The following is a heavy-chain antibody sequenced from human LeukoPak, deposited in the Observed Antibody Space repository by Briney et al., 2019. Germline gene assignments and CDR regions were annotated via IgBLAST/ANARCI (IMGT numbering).Heavy chain of an antibody. J-gene: IGHJ3*02. CDR3: ARGRYCTATICGGGDAFDI. V-gene: IGHV4-4*07. D-gene: IGHD2-8*02. CDR1: GGSISTYY. CDR2: IYSSATT. Sequence: PSETLSLTCTVSGGSISTYYWSWLRQPAGKGLEWSGRIYSSATTNLNPSLKSRVTLSIDASKNQVSLRLSSVTAADTAVYYCARGRYCTATICGGGDAFDIWGQGTVDTVSS.